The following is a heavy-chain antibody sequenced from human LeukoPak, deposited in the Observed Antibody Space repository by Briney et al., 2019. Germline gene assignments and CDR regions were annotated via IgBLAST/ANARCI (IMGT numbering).Heavy chain of an antibody. V-gene: IGHV1-46*01. D-gene: IGHD3-10*01. CDR2: INPSGGST. J-gene: IGHJ6*03. CDR3: ARARGDYYYYYYMDV. Sequence: ASVKVSCKASGYTFTSYYMHWVRQAPGQGLEWMGIINPSGGSTSYAQKFQGRVTITADESTSTAYMELSSLRSEDTAVYYCARARGDYYYYYYMDVWGKGTTVTISS. CDR1: GYTFTSYY.